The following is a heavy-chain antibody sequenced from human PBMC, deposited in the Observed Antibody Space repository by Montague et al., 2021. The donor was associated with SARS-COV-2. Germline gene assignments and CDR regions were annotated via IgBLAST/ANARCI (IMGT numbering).Heavy chain of an antibody. D-gene: IGHD6-19*01. J-gene: IGHJ3*01. CDR2: VFYTGST. CDR1: GDSVNTNQ. CDR3: SRLIGSGCTDAFDF. V-gene: IGHV4-59*02. Sequence: SETLSLTCVVSGDSVNTNQWTWVRQPPGKGLEWIGHVFYTGSTKYNPSLASRVTISIDTSTNQFALRLNSVSAADTAIAYCSRLIGSGCTDAFDFWGQGTMVTVSS.